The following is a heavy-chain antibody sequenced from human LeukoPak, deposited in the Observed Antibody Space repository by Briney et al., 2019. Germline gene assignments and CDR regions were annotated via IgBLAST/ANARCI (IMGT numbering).Heavy chain of an antibody. CDR1: GGSISSGSYY. CDR3: ARHFNYVDYGDLPFDY. V-gene: IGHV4-61*10. CDR2: IYYSGST. Sequence: KPSETLSLTCTVSGGSISSGSYYWSWIRQPAGKGLEWIGYIYYSGSTNYNPSLKSRVTISVDTSKNQFSLKLSSVTAADTAVYYCARHFNYVDYGDLPFDYWGQGTLVTVSS. J-gene: IGHJ4*02. D-gene: IGHD4-17*01.